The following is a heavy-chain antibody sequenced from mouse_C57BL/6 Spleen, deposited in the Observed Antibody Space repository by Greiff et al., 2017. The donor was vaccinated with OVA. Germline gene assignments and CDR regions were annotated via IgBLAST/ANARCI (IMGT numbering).Heavy chain of an antibody. CDR1: GYAFTNYL. Sequence: QVQLQQSGAELVRPGTSVKVSCKASGYAFTNYLIEWVKQRPGQGLEWIGVINPGSGGTNYNEKFKGKATLTADKSSSTAYMQLSSLTSEDSAVYFGAREGLRRDYYAMDYWGQGTSVTVSS. CDR2: INPGSGGT. J-gene: IGHJ4*01. V-gene: IGHV1-54*01. D-gene: IGHD2-4*01. CDR3: AREGLRRDYYAMDY.